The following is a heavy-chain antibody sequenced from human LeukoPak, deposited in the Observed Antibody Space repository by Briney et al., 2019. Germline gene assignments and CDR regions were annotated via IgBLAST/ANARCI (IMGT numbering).Heavy chain of an antibody. Sequence: GGSLRLSCAASGFTFGSYAMSWVRQAPGKGLEWVSFISPSGDRTSNADSVEGRFTISRDNPRNTLYLQMNSLRDEDTAVYYCARGKYSSSGPIDYWGQGTLVTVSS. D-gene: IGHD6-6*01. CDR2: ISPSGDRT. J-gene: IGHJ4*02. CDR3: ARGKYSSSGPIDY. CDR1: GFTFGSYA. V-gene: IGHV3-23*01.